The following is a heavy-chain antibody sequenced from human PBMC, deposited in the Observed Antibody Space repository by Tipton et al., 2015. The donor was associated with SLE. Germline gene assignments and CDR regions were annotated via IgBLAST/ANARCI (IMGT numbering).Heavy chain of an antibody. Sequence: TLSLTCTVSGGSISSGSYYWSWIRQPAGKGLEWIGYIYYSGSTNYNPSLKSRVTISVDTSKNQFSLKLSSVTAADTAVYYCARGGTTVTKGYFDLWGRGTLVTVSS. J-gene: IGHJ2*01. CDR2: IYYSGST. V-gene: IGHV4-61*10. CDR1: GGSISSGSYY. CDR3: ARGGTTVTKGYFDL. D-gene: IGHD4-17*01.